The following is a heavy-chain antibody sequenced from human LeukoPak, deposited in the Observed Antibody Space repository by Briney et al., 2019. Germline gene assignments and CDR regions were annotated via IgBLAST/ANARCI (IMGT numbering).Heavy chain of an antibody. D-gene: IGHD6-19*01. CDR2: ISWNSGSI. J-gene: IGHJ4*02. CDR3: AKDERGVAGTGGYFDY. Sequence: GRSLRLSCAASGFTFDDYAMHWVRQAPGKGLEWVSGISWNSGSIGCADSVKGRFTISRDNAKNSLYLQMNSLRAEDTALYYCAKDERGVAGTGGYFDYWGQGTLVTVSS. CDR1: GFTFDDYA. V-gene: IGHV3-9*01.